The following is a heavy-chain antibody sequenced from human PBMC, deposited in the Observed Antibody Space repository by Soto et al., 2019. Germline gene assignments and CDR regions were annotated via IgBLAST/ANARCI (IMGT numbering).Heavy chain of an antibody. CDR3: ARGSIAARRNTFYYYYYGMDV. CDR1: GGSFSGYY. Sequence: LSETLSLTCAVYGGSFSGYYWSWIRQPPGKGLEWIGEINHSGSTNYNPSLKSRVTISVDTSKNQFSLKLSSVTAADTAVYYCARGSIAARRNTFYYYYYGMDVWGQGTTVTVS. D-gene: IGHD6-6*01. CDR2: INHSGST. J-gene: IGHJ6*02. V-gene: IGHV4-34*01.